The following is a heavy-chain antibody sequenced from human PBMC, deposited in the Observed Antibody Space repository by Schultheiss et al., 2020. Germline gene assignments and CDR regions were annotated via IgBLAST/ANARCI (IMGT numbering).Heavy chain of an antibody. D-gene: IGHD3-22*01. CDR2: IYYSGST. Sequence: SATLSLTCTVSGGSISSYYWSWIRQPPGKGLEWIGYIYYSGSTYYKPSLESRVTMSIDTSKKQFSLNLGSVTAADTAVYYCARYIGASSGYCDHWGQGILV. V-gene: IGHV4-59*12. CDR1: GGSISSYY. CDR3: ARYIGASSGYCDH. J-gene: IGHJ5*02.